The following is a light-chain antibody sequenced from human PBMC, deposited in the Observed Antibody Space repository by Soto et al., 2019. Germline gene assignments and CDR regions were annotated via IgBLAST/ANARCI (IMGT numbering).Light chain of an antibody. V-gene: IGKV1-39*01. Sequence: DIQMTQSPSSLSASVGDRVTITCRASQTINFYLNWYHQRPGNAPKLLVYGASRLQSGVPSRFSGSGSGTDFTLTISSLQPEDFATYYCQQSYTAPVTLGGGTKVDI. J-gene: IGKJ4*01. CDR1: QTINFY. CDR2: GAS. CDR3: QQSYTAPVT.